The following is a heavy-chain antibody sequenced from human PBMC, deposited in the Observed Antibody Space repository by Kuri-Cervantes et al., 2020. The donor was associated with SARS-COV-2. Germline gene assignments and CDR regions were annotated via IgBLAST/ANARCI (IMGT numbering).Heavy chain of an antibody. CDR1: GFTFSSYA. CDR2: ISYDGSNK. Sequence: SCAASGFTFSSYAMHWVRQAPGKGLEWVAVISYDGSNKYYADSVKGRFTISRDNSKNTLYLQMNSLRAEDTAVYYCAREGAFDNYYYYYMDVWGKGTTVTVSS. J-gene: IGHJ6*03. D-gene: IGHD1-26*01. CDR3: AREGAFDNYYYYYMDV. V-gene: IGHV3-30*04.